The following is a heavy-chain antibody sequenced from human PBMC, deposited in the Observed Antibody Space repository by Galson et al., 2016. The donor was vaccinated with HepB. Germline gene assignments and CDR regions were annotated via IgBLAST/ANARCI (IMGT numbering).Heavy chain of an antibody. V-gene: IGHV3-23*01. D-gene: IGHD5/OR15-5a*01. CDR3: AKVALSGLTYFDN. J-gene: IGHJ4*02. CDR1: GFTFSSYA. Sequence: LRLSCAASGFTFSSYAMSWVRQAAGKGLEWVSAISDSGESRYYTDSVKGRFTISRDNSKNTLHLQMNSLRAEDTALYYCAKVALSGLTYFDNWGQGSLVTVSS. CDR2: ISDSGESR.